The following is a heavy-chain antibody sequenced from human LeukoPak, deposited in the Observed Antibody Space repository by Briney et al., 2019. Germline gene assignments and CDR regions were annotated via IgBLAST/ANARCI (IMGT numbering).Heavy chain of an antibody. D-gene: IGHD2-2*01. Sequence: ASVKVSFKASGYTFTSYGISWVRQAPGQGLEWMGWISAYNGNTNYAQKLQGRVTMTTDTSTSTAYMELRSLRSDDTAVYYCARLYGEVPPYYFDYWGQGTLVTVSS. CDR2: ISAYNGNT. CDR1: GYTFTSYG. CDR3: ARLYGEVPPYYFDY. J-gene: IGHJ4*02. V-gene: IGHV1-18*01.